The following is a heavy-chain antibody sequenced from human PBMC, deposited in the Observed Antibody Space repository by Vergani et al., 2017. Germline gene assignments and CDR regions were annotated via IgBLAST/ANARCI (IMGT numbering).Heavy chain of an antibody. CDR3: ADLYGDDGFSPF. CDR1: GFTFTAHG. CDR2: ISGQNFRT. Sequence: EVQLLESGGGSAQPGESLRLSCVASGFTFTAHGLNWVRQAPGKGLEWVSGISGQNFRTQYADSVKGRFTISRDDSKNTVYLQINSLRTEDTVFYYCADLYGDDGFSPFWGQGTLVTVSS. D-gene: IGHD2-21*01. V-gene: IGHV3-23*01. J-gene: IGHJ4*02.